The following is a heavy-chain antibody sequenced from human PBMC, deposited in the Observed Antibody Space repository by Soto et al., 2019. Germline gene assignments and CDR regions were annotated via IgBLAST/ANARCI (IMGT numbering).Heavy chain of an antibody. CDR3: ARALSGHIVVVTAIHNGMDV. J-gene: IGHJ6*02. CDR1: GFAFSSYE. D-gene: IGHD2-21*02. Sequence: GGSLRLSCAASGFAFSSYEMNWVRQAPGKGLEWVSYISSSGSTIYYADSVKGRFTISRDNAKNSLYLQMNSLRAEDTAVYYCARALSGHIVVVTAIHNGMDVWGQGTTVTVSS. V-gene: IGHV3-48*03. CDR2: ISSSGSTI.